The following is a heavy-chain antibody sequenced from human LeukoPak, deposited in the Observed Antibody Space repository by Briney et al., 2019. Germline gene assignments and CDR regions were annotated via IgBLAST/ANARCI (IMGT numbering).Heavy chain of an antibody. CDR2: MNPNSGNT. Sequence: VASVKVSCKASGYTFTSYDINWVRQATGQGLEWMGWMNPNSGNTGYAQKFQGRVTITRNTSISTAYMELSSLRSEDTAVYYCARGSSISLLWFGELKTYYYYYMDVWGKGTTVTVSS. J-gene: IGHJ6*03. CDR3: ARGSSISLLWFGELKTYYYYYMDV. CDR1: GYTFTSYD. V-gene: IGHV1-8*03. D-gene: IGHD3-10*01.